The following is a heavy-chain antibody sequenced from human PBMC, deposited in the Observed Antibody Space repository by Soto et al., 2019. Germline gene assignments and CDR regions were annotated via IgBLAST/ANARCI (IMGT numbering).Heavy chain of an antibody. V-gene: IGHV4-34*01. D-gene: IGHD6-19*01. CDR1: GGSFSGYY. CDR3: ARDRSSGWYVHFDY. J-gene: IGHJ4*02. CDR2: INHSGST. Sequence: PSETLSLTCAVYGGSFSGYYWSWIRQPPGKGLEWIGEINHSGSTNYNPSLKSRVTISVDTSKNQFSLKLSSVTAADTAVYYCARDRSSGWYVHFDYWGQGTLVTVSS.